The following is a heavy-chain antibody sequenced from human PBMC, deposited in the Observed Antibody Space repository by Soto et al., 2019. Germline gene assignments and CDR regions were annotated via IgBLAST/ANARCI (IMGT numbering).Heavy chain of an antibody. CDR1: GGSIGSGGYS. Sequence: PSETLSLTCTLSGGSIGSGGYSWNWIRQHPGKGLEWIGYIYSSATTYYNPSLRSRLTISIDTSQNLFSLKLSSVTAADTAVYFCAREEAVRLERRFDSWGQGTLVTVSS. D-gene: IGHD6-6*01. CDR2: IYSSATT. V-gene: IGHV4-31*02. J-gene: IGHJ5*01. CDR3: AREEAVRLERRFDS.